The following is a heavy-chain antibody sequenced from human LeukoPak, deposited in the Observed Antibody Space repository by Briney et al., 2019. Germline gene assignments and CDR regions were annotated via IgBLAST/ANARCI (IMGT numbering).Heavy chain of an antibody. CDR2: IRSSGDNT. CDR1: GFTFSTYA. D-gene: IGHD4-23*01. Sequence: GGSLRLSRAASGFTFSTYAMSWVRQAPGKGLEWVSAIRSSGDNTYYTDSVKGRFTISRDISKNTLYLQMNSLGVDDTAVYYCAKGTYGGNPGRYFDYWGQGTLVTVSS. J-gene: IGHJ4*02. CDR3: AKGTYGGNPGRYFDY. V-gene: IGHV3-23*01.